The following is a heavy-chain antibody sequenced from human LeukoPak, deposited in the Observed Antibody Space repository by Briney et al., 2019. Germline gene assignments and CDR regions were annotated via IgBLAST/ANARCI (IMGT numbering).Heavy chain of an antibody. Sequence: SVKVSCKACGGTFSSYAISWVRQAPGQGLEWMGGIIPIFGTANYAQKFQGRVTITADESTSTAYMELSSLRSEDTAVYYCARDRVAAAGTGYYYYYYMDVWGKGTTVTVSS. CDR2: IIPIFGTA. D-gene: IGHD6-13*01. V-gene: IGHV1-69*13. CDR3: ARDRVAAAGTGYYYYYYMDV. J-gene: IGHJ6*03. CDR1: GGTFSSYA.